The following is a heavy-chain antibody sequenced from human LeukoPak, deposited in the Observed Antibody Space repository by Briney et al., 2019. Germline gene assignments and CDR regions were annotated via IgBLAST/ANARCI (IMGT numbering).Heavy chain of an antibody. CDR3: ARGEGYSGYDIFDY. D-gene: IGHD5-12*01. J-gene: IGHJ4*02. CDR2: INPSGGST. V-gene: IGHV1-46*01. Sequence: GASVKVSCKASGGTFSSYAISWVRQAPGQGLEWMGIINPSGGSTSYAQKFQGRVTMTRDMSTSTVYMELSSLRSEDTAVYYCARGEGYSGYDIFDYWGQGTLVTVSS. CDR1: GGTFSSYA.